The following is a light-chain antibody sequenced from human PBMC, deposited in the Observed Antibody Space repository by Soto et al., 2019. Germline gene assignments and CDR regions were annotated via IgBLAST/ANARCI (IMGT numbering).Light chain of an antibody. CDR1: TSDVGAYNY. CDR3: SSFTSSSTVV. Sequence: QSALTQPASVSGSPGQSITISCTGTTSDVGAYNYISWYQVHPDKAPKLMIYEVSGRPSGVSYRFSGSKPGNTASLTISGLQAEDEADYYCSSFTSSSTVVFGGGTKLTVL. CDR2: EVS. V-gene: IGLV2-14*03. J-gene: IGLJ2*01.